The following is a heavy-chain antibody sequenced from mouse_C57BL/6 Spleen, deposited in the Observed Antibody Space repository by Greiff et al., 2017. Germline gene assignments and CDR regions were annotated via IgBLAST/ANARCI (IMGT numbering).Heavy chain of an antibody. Sequence: QVQLQQPGAELVKPGASVKMSCKASGYTFTSYWITWVKQRPGQGLEWIGDIYPGSGSTNYNEKFKSKATLTVDTSSSTAYMQLSSLTSEDSAVYYCARDERQQLRVFDYWGQGTTLTVSS. V-gene: IGHV1-55*01. CDR3: ARDERQQLRVFDY. CDR2: IYPGSGST. D-gene: IGHD3-2*02. J-gene: IGHJ2*01. CDR1: GYTFTSYW.